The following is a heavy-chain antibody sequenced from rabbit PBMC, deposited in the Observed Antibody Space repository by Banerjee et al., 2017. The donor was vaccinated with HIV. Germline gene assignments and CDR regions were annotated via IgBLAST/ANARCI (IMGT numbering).Heavy chain of an antibody. CDR3: ARADTSSAAYGWNL. CDR2: IYTGDGSA. V-gene: IGHV1S45*01. J-gene: IGHJ4*01. Sequence: QQQLEESGGGLVKPGGTLTLTCKASGFTLSSYWMCWVRQAPGKGLEWIGYIYTGDGSAYYASWVNGRFTISKTSSTTVTLKMTSLTAADTATYFCARADTSSAAYGWNLWGPGTLVTVS. CDR1: GFTLSSYW. D-gene: IGHD1-1*01.